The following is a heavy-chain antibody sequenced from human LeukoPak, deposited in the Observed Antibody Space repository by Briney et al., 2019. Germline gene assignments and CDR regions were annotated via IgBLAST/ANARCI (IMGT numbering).Heavy chain of an antibody. Sequence: GGSLRLSCATSGFTFVNHAMHWVRQAPGKGLEWVAFIRYDGSDKYYADSVKGRFTISRDNSKDTLFLQMNSLRADDTAVYYCAGDYSNSSPPHYWGQGTLVTVSS. J-gene: IGHJ4*02. CDR2: IRYDGSDK. V-gene: IGHV3-30*02. CDR1: GFTFVNHA. D-gene: IGHD6-6*01. CDR3: AGDYSNSSPPHY.